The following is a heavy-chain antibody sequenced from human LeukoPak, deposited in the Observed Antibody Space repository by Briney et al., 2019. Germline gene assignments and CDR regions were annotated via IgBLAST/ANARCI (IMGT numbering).Heavy chain of an antibody. J-gene: IGHJ4*02. CDR2: ITQDGSEK. Sequence: GGSLRLSCAASGFTFSSYWMSWVRQAPGKGLEWVANITQDGSEKYYVDSVKGRFTISRDNAKSSLYLQMNSLRAEDTAVYYCARRGYSSGWYDMYYFDYWGQGTLVTVSS. CDR1: GFTFSSYW. CDR3: ARRGYSSGWYDMYYFDY. D-gene: IGHD6-19*01. V-gene: IGHV3-7*03.